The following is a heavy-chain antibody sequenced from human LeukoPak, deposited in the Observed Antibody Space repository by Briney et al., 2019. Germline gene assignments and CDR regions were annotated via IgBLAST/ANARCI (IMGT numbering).Heavy chain of an antibody. CDR2: INHSGST. D-gene: IGHD2-15*01. V-gene: IGHV4-34*01. Sequence: SETLYLTCAVYGGSFSGYYWSWIRQPPGKGLEWIGEINHSGSTNYNPSLKSRVTISVDTSKNQFSLKLSSVTAADTAVYYCARCVVGSPGAFDIWGQGTMVTVSS. CDR3: ARCVVGSPGAFDI. J-gene: IGHJ3*02. CDR1: GGSFSGYY.